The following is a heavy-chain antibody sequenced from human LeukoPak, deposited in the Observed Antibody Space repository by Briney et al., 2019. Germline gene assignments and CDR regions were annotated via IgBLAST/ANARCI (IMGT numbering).Heavy chain of an antibody. J-gene: IGHJ4*02. V-gene: IGHV4-39*07. CDR3: ARYHSGYDDY. Sequence: IPSETLSLTCTVSGGSVSISSYYWGWIRQPPGKGLEWIGSIYYSGSTYYNPSLKSRVTISVDTSKNQFSLKLSSMTAADTAVYYCARYHSGYDDYWGQGTLVTVSS. CDR2: IYYSGST. D-gene: IGHD5-12*01. CDR1: GGSVSISSYY.